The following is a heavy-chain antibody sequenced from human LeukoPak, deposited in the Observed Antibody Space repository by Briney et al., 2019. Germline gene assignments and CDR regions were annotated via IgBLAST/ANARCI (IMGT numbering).Heavy chain of an antibody. CDR3: AREFYYDSSGYHY. Sequence: ASVKVSCKASGYTFTGYYMHWVRQAPGQGLEWMGWINPNSGGTNYAQKFQGRVTMTRDTSISTAYMELSRLRSDDTAVYYCAREFYYDSSGYHYWGQGTLVTVSS. D-gene: IGHD3-22*01. V-gene: IGHV1-2*02. J-gene: IGHJ4*02. CDR1: GYTFTGYY. CDR2: INPNSGGT.